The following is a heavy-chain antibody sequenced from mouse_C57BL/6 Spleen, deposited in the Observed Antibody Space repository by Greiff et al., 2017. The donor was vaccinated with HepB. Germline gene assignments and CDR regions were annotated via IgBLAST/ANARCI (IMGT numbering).Heavy chain of an antibody. D-gene: IGHD2-3*01. V-gene: IGHV1-55*01. CDR3: ARNDGYYEDYAMDY. CDR2: IYPGSGST. CDR1: GYTFTSYW. J-gene: IGHJ4*01. Sequence: QVQLQQPGAELVKPGASVKMSCKASGYTFTSYWITWVKQRPGQGLEWIGDIYPGSGSTNYNEKFKSKATLTVDTSSSTAYMKLSSLTSEDSAVYYCARNDGYYEDYAMDYWGQGTSVTVSS.